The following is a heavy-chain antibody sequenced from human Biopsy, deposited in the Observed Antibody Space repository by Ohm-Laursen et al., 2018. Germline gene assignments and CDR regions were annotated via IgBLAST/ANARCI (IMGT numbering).Heavy chain of an antibody. Sequence: GSSVTVSCKSSGGTFSSSAITWVRQAPGQGLEWMGGIIGIFRTAHYAQKFQGRVTITADEFMSTAYMELSSLRSEDTAVYYCARGGGYNWNNGWFDPWGQGTLVTVSS. CDR1: GGTFSSSA. CDR2: IIGIFRTA. V-gene: IGHV1-69*01. CDR3: ARGGGYNWNNGWFDP. D-gene: IGHD1/OR15-1a*01. J-gene: IGHJ5*02.